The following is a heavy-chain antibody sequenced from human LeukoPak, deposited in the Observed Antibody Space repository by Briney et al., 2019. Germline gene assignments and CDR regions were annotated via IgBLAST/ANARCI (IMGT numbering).Heavy chain of an antibody. V-gene: IGHV3-66*01. CDR2: IYSGATT. CDR3: ARSTGDRFDP. J-gene: IGHJ5*02. CDR1: GFTVSSNY. D-gene: IGHD7-27*01. Sequence: GGSLRLSCAASGFTVSSNYMSWVRQAPGKGLEWVSVIYSGATTYYADSVKGRFTISRDNSKNTLYLQMNSLRAEDTAVYYCARSTGDRFDPWGQGALVTVSS.